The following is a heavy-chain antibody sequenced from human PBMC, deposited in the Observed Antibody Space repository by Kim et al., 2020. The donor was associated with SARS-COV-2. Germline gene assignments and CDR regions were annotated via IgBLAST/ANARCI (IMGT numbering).Heavy chain of an antibody. CDR1: GGSISSSSYY. J-gene: IGHJ2*01. V-gene: IGHV4-39*07. Sequence: SETLSLTCTVSGGSISSSSYYWGWIRQPPGKGLEWIGSIYYSGSTYYNPSLKSRVTISVDTSKNQFSLKLSSVTAADTAVYYCTRAGSGNGPKYYWYFDLWGRGTLVTVSS. D-gene: IGHD3-10*01. CDR2: IYYSGST. CDR3: TRAGSGNGPKYYWYFDL.